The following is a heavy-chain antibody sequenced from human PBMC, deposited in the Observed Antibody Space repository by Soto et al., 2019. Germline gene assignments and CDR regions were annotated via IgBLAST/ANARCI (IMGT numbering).Heavy chain of an antibody. Sequence: ETLSLTCPISNASIGSYYWTWIRQPPGKGLEWIGHIYYSGSTNYNPSLKSRLTLSLDTSKNQFSLKLTSVTAADTAVYYCERVGRLITAAGLLDAWGQGTLVTVSS. CDR1: NASIGSYY. J-gene: IGHJ5*02. CDR2: IYYSGST. D-gene: IGHD6-13*01. V-gene: IGHV4-59*01. CDR3: ERVGRLITAAGLLDA.